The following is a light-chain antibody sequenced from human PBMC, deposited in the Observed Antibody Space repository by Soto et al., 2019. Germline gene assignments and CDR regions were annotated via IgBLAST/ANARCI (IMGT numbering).Light chain of an antibody. CDR1: SSDVGGYNY. CDR2: DVS. CDR3: SSYTISSTLV. Sequence: QSALTQPASVSGSPGQSITISCTGTSSDVGGYNYVSWYQQHPGKAPKFMIYDVSNRPSGVSNRFSGSKSGNTASLTISGLQAEDEADYYCSSYTISSTLVFGGGTKVTV. J-gene: IGLJ2*01. V-gene: IGLV2-14*01.